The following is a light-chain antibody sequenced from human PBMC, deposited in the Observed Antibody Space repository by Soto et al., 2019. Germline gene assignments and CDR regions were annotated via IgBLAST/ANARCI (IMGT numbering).Light chain of an antibody. CDR2: AAS. CDR3: QKYNSAPLT. CDR1: QGIGVY. V-gene: IGKV1-27*01. Sequence: DIQMTQSPSSLSASLGDRVTITCRASQGIGVYLAWFQQKPGKVPMLLNYAASTLQSGVPSRFSGSRSGTDYNLTISSLQPEDFATYYCQKYNSAPLTFGGGTQVQIK. J-gene: IGKJ4*01.